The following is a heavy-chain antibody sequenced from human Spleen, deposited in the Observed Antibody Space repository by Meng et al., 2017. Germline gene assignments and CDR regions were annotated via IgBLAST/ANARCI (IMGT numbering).Heavy chain of an antibody. Sequence: SETLSLTCAVYGGSFSVYYWSWIRQPPGKGLEWIGEISHSGSTNYNPSLKSRATISVDTSQNNLSLKLRSLTAADTAVYYCARGLYSYGYRWDFWGQGTLVTVSS. D-gene: IGHD5-18*01. CDR3: ARGLYSYGYRWDF. CDR1: GGSFSVYY. J-gene: IGHJ4*02. CDR2: ISHSGST. V-gene: IGHV4-34*01.